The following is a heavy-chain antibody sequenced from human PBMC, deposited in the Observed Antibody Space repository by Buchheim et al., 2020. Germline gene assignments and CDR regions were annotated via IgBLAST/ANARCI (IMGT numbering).Heavy chain of an antibody. CDR1: GFTVSSNY. J-gene: IGHJ5*02. CDR3: ARTDGDYVDWFDP. D-gene: IGHD4-17*01. Sequence: EVQLVETGGGLIQPGGSLRLSCAASGFTVSSNYMSWVRQAPGKGLEWVSVIYSGGSTYYADSVKGRFTISRDNPKNQQYLQMNSLRAEDTAVYYCARTDGDYVDWFDPWGQGTL. CDR2: IYSGGST. V-gene: IGHV3-53*02.